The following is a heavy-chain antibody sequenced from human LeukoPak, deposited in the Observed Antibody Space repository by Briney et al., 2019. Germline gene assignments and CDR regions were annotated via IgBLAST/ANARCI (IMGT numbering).Heavy chain of an antibody. J-gene: IGHJ4*02. Sequence: SETLSLTCTVSGGSISSYYWSWIRQPPGNGLEWIGEINHSGSTNYNPSLKSRVTISVDTSKNQFSLKLSSVTAADTAVYYCARRDYDLQPYPRAYYFDYWGQGTLVTVSS. CDR2: INHSGST. D-gene: IGHD3-22*01. CDR3: ARRDYDLQPYPRAYYFDY. V-gene: IGHV4-34*01. CDR1: GGSISSYY.